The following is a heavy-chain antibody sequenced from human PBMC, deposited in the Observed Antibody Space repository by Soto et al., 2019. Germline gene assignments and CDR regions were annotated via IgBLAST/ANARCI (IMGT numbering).Heavy chain of an antibody. CDR3: ARHNWIKNWFDP. Sequence: PSETLSLTCSVSGASISSYYYTWIRQTPGKGLEWIGYIYLGGSINYNPSFKSRFIISVDTSKNQFSVRLNSVTAADTAVYSCARHNWIKNWFDPWGQGTQVTVSS. V-gene: IGHV4-59*08. CDR2: IYLGGSI. J-gene: IGHJ5*02. CDR1: GASISSYY. D-gene: IGHD1-1*01.